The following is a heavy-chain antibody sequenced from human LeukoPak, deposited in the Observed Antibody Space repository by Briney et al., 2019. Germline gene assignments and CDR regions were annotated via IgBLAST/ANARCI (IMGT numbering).Heavy chain of an antibody. D-gene: IGHD4-17*01. CDR3: AKAASDTEDAYYYGMDV. CDR2: ISYDGSNK. CDR1: GFTFSSYA. J-gene: IGHJ6*02. Sequence: GGSLRLSCAASGFTFSSYAMHWVRQAPGKGLEWVAVISYDGSNKYYADSVKGRFTISRDNSKNTLYLQMNSLRAEDTAVYYCAKAASDTEDAYYYGMDVWGQGTTVTVSS. V-gene: IGHV3-30*04.